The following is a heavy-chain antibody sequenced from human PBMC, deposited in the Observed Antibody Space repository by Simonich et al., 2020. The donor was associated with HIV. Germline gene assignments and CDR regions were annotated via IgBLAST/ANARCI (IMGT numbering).Heavy chain of an antibody. CDR1: GFTFDDYA. J-gene: IGHJ4*02. D-gene: IGHD6-6*01. V-gene: IGHV3-9*03. CDR3: AKDRYSSSSGSFDY. CDR2: ISWNSGSI. Sequence: EVQLVESGGGLVQPGRSLRLSCAASGFTFDDYAMHWVRQAPGKVLEGVSGISWNSGSIGYADSVKGRFTISRDNAKNSLYLQMNSLRAEDMALYYCAKDRYSSSSGSFDYWGQGTLVTVSS.